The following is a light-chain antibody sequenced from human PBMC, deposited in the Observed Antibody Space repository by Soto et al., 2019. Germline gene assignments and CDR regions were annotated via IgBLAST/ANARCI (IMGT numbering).Light chain of an antibody. CDR2: DVS. Sequence: QSALTQPASVSGSPGQAITISCTGTGSDVGGYNYVSWYQQHPGKAPKLMIYDVSNRPSGVSNRFSGSKSGNTASLTISGLQAEDEADYYCNSYTSSSTWVFGGETKLTVL. CDR1: GSDVGGYNY. V-gene: IGLV2-14*01. CDR3: NSYTSSSTWV. J-gene: IGLJ3*02.